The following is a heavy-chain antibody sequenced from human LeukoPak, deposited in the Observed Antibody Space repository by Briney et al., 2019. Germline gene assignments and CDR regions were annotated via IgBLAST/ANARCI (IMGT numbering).Heavy chain of an antibody. CDR3: ARDLPRGPANY. CDR2: INPNDGST. J-gene: IGHJ4*02. CDR1: GYTFTNYY. V-gene: IGHV1-46*01. Sequence: ASVKVSCKASGYTFTNYYLHWVRQGPGQGLEWMGIINPNDGSTSYGQKFQGRVTMTRDTSTSTVYVDVSSLRSEDTAVYYCARDLPRGPANYWGQGTLVTVSS. D-gene: IGHD2-2*01.